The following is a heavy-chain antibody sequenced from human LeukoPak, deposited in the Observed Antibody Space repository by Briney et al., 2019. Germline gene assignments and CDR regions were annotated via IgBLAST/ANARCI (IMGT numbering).Heavy chain of an antibody. CDR1: GFTFSSYW. D-gene: IGHD5-24*01. J-gene: IGHJ4*02. Sequence: QPGGSLRLSCAASGFTFSSYWMHWVRQAPGKGLVWVSAINNGGSTTAYADSVKGRFTISRDNAKNTLYLQMNSLRAEDTAVYYCARRAPTRYFDYWGQETLVTVSS. CDR3: ARRAPTRYFDY. V-gene: IGHV3-74*01. CDR2: INNGGSTT.